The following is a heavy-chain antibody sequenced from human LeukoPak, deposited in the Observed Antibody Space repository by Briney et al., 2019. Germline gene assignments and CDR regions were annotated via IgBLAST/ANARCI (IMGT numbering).Heavy chain of an antibody. J-gene: IGHJ4*02. Sequence: SETLSLTCTVSGGSISSYYWSWIRQPPGTGLEWIGSIYYSGSTTYNPSLKRRVTISVDTSKNQFSLKLSSVTAADTAVYYCARGGYYYDSSGRNFDYWGQGTLVTVSS. D-gene: IGHD3-22*01. CDR3: ARGGYYYDSSGRNFDY. CDR2: IYYSGST. CDR1: GGSISSYY. V-gene: IGHV4-59*12.